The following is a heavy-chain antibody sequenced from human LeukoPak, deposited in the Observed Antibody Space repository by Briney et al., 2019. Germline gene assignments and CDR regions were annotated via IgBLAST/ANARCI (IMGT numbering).Heavy chain of an antibody. J-gene: IGHJ6*03. CDR3: ARDGSSWYGYYYYYMDV. Sequence: GASVKVSCKASGYTFTGYYMHWVRQVPGQGLEWMGWINPNSGGTNYAQKFQGRVTMTRDTSISTAYMELSRLRSDDTAVYYCARDGSSWYGYYYYYMDVWGKGTTVTVSS. CDR2: INPNSGGT. CDR1: GYTFTGYY. D-gene: IGHD6-13*01. V-gene: IGHV1-2*02.